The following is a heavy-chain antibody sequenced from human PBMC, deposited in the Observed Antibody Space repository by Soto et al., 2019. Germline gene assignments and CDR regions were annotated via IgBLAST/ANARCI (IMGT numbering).Heavy chain of an antibody. D-gene: IGHD3-22*01. CDR2: ISYDGSNK. J-gene: IGHJ4*02. CDR3: ASVPSGYYYYFDY. Sequence: GSLRLSCAASGFTFSSYGMHWVRQAPGKGLEWVAVISYDGSNKYYADSVKGRFTISRDNSKNTLYLQMNSLRAEYTAVYSCASVPSGYYYYFDYWGQGTLVTVSS. V-gene: IGHV3-30*03. CDR1: GFTFSSYG.